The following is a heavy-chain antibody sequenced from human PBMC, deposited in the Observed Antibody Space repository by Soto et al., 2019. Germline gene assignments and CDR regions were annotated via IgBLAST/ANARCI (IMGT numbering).Heavy chain of an antibody. CDR1: GFTFRTYA. CDR3: ARDLARAGPLDY. D-gene: IGHD6-19*01. CDR2: ILYDGSNK. V-gene: IGHV3-30-3*01. J-gene: IGHJ4*02. Sequence: QVQLVESGGGVVQPGRSLRLSCAASGFTFRTYALHWVRQAPGKGLEWVAVILYDGSNKFYADSVKGRFTISRDNSKNTLYLQMNSLRAEDTAVYYCARDLARAGPLDYWGQGTLVTVSS.